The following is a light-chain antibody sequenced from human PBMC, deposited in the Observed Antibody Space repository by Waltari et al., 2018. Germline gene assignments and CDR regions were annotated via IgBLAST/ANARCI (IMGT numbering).Light chain of an antibody. V-gene: IGLV1-36*01. CDR3: ATWDDTLSGWV. CDR2: YND. CDR1: NSNISNNS. J-gene: IGLJ3*02. Sequence: QSVLTHPPSVSGLSMQRVTISCPGNNSNISNNSVSWYQQIPGRAPKLLIYYNDLLSSGVSDRFSGSKSGSSASLAISGLQSEDEADYYCATWDDTLSGWVFGGGTKLTVL.